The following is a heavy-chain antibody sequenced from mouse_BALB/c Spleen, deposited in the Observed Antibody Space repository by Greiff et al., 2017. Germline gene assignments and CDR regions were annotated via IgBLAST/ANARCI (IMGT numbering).Heavy chain of an antibody. D-gene: IGHD2-4*01. J-gene: IGHJ3*01. CDR1: GYSFTSYW. V-gene: IGHV1-5*01. CDR3: TREIYYDYDGVPWFAY. Sequence: EVQLQESGTVLARPGASVKMSCKASGYSFTSYWMHWVKQRPGQGLEWIGAIYPGNSDTSYNQKFKGKAKLTAVTSASTAYMELSSLTNEDSAVYYCTREIYYDYDGVPWFAYWGQGTLVTVSA. CDR2: IYPGNSDT.